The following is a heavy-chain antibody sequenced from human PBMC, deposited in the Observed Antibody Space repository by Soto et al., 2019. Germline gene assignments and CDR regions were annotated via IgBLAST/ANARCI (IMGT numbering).Heavy chain of an antibody. CDR3: TRRGRGIGGYYYGMDV. V-gene: IGHV5-51*01. D-gene: IGHD3-16*01. CDR2: IYPGDSDT. CDR1: GYSFTSYR. Sequence: GESLKISCKGSGYSFTSYRIGWVRQMPGKGLEWMGIIYPGDSDTRYSPSFQGQVTISADKSISTAYLQWSSLKASDTAMYHCTRRGRGIGGYYYGMDVWGQGITVTVSS. J-gene: IGHJ6*02.